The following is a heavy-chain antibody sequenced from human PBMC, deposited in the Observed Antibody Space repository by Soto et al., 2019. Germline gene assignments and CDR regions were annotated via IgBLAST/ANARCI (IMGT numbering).Heavy chain of an antibody. J-gene: IGHJ5*02. CDR2: ISSSSSYI. CDR3: ARGSIAARHWIDP. V-gene: IGHV3-21*01. CDR1: GFTFSSYS. Sequence: GGSLRLSCAASGFTFSSYSMNWVRQAPGKGLEWVSSISSSSSYIYYADSVKGRFTISRDNAKNSLYLQMNSLRAEDTAVYYCARGSIAARHWIDPWGQGTLVTVS. D-gene: IGHD6-6*01.